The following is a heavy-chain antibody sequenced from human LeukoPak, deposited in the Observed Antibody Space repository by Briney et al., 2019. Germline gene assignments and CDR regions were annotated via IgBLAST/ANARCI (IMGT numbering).Heavy chain of an antibody. Sequence: SETLSLTCTVSGGSISSSSYYWGWIRQPPGKGLEWIGSIYYSGSTCYNPSLKSRVTIPVDTSENQFSLKLSSVTAADTAVYYCASPRGIAAAPDYWGQGTLVTVSS. D-gene: IGHD6-13*01. CDR3: ASPRGIAAAPDY. J-gene: IGHJ4*02. CDR2: IYYSGST. CDR1: GGSISSSSYY. V-gene: IGHV4-39*07.